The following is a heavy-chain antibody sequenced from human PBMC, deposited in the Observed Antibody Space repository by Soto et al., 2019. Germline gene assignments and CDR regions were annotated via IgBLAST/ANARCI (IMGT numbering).Heavy chain of an antibody. V-gene: IGHV3-33*05. D-gene: IGHD3-16*01. CDR2: TSYDGSNK. Sequence: QVHLVESGGGVVQPGTSLRLSCVGSGFTFRSYVIHLVRQAPGKRLEWVALTSYDGSNKFYGDSVKGRFTISRHNSRNTVDLKMDSLRFEDTAVYYCARWGTTGGLDFWGQGTLVSVSS. CDR1: GFTFRSYV. CDR3: ARWGTTGGLDF. J-gene: IGHJ4*02.